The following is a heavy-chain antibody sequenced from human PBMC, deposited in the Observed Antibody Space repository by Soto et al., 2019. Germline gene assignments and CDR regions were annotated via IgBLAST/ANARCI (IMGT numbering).Heavy chain of an antibody. Sequence: QVQLVESGGGLVKPGGSLRLSCAASGFSFSDYYMSWVRQAPGKGLEWVSYISGGSDTIYYADSVKGRFTISRDNAKNSLYLHMNSLRTEDTAVYSCATVRRVGTSDSWGQGTLVTVSS. CDR1: GFSFSDYY. CDR2: ISGGSDTI. CDR3: ATVRRVGTSDS. J-gene: IGHJ4*02. D-gene: IGHD1-26*01. V-gene: IGHV3-11*01.